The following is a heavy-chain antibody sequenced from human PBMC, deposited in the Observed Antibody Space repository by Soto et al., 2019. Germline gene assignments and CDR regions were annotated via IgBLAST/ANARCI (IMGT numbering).Heavy chain of an antibody. J-gene: IGHJ4*02. CDR1: GGSFSGYY. CDR2: INHSGST. Sequence: QVQLQQWGAGLLKPSETLSLTCAVYGGSFSGYYWSWIRQPPGKGLEWIGEINHSGSTNYNPSLKSRVTISVDTSKKQFSLKLSSVTAADTAVYYCARSPLWSGYYHYWGQGTLVTVSS. CDR3: ARSPLWSGYYHY. V-gene: IGHV4-34*01. D-gene: IGHD3-3*01.